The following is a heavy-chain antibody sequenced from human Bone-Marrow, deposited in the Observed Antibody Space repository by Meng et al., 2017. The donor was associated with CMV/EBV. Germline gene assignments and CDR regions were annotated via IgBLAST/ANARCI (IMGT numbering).Heavy chain of an antibody. J-gene: IGHJ5*02. CDR3: ARANDYVWGSYRFDP. Sequence: SGGTLTNDAVNWVRQAPGQGLEWMGWINPNSGGTNYAQKFQGWVTMTRDTSISTAYMELSRLRSDDTAVYYCARANDYVWGSYRFDPWGQGTLVTVSS. D-gene: IGHD3-16*02. V-gene: IGHV1-2*04. CDR2: INPNSGGT. CDR1: GGTLTNDA.